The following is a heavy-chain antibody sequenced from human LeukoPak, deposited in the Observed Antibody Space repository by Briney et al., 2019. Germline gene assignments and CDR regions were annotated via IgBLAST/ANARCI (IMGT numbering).Heavy chain of an antibody. Sequence: ASVKVSCKASGYTFTSYAMHWVRQAPGQRLEWMGWINAGNGNTKYSQKFQGRVTITRDTSASTAYMELSSLRSEDTAVYYCAREVDTAMVTFDYWGQGILVTVSS. CDR2: INAGNGNT. CDR1: GYTFTSYA. D-gene: IGHD5-18*01. CDR3: AREVDTAMVTFDY. V-gene: IGHV1-3*01. J-gene: IGHJ4*02.